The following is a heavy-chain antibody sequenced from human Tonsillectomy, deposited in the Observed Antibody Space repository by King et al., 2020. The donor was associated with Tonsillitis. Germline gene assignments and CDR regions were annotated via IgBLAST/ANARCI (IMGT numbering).Heavy chain of an antibody. CDR1: GGSISMRDHY. D-gene: IGHD1-26*01. V-gene: IGHV4-39*01. J-gene: IGHJ4*02. Sequence: QLQESGPGVVKPSETLSLTCTVSGGSISMRDHYWVWFRQPPGKGLECIGYMYYSGTLFYNPSLNSRITISGGTSENRFSLKLSSVTAADTAVYFCARSVSGSFDYWGQGALVTVSS. CDR3: ARSVSGSFDY. CDR2: MYYSGTL.